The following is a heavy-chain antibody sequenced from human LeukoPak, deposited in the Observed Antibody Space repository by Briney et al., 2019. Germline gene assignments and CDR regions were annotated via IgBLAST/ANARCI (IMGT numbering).Heavy chain of an antibody. J-gene: IGHJ4*02. V-gene: IGHV3-15*07. CDR2: IRSKTDGGTT. CDR3: TTVGYDSSGYYSYYFDC. D-gene: IGHD3-22*01. Sequence: PGGSLRLSCAASGFTFTNTWMNWVRQAPGKGLEWVGRIRSKTDGGTTDYAAPVEGRFTISRDDSRNTLYLQLNSLKSEDTAVYYCTTVGYDSSGYYSYYFDCWGQGTLVTVSS. CDR1: GFTFTNTW.